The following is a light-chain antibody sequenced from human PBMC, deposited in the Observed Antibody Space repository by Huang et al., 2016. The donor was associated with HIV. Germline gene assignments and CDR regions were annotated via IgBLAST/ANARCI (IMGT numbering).Light chain of an antibody. V-gene: IGKV3-20*01. CDR1: QSISSSS. Sequence: EIVLTQSPGTLSLSPGERATLSCRASQSISSSSLAWYLQKPGQAPTLLIHGASTRATDFPDRFSGSGSGTDFTLTISRLEPEDFAVYYCHQYGSPPFTFGPGTKVDIK. CDR3: HQYGSPPFT. CDR2: GAS. J-gene: IGKJ3*01.